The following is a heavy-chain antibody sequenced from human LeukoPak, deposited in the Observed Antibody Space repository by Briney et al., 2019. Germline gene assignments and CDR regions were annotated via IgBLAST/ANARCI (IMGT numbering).Heavy chain of an antibody. CDR2: IFGSGGST. Sequence: PGGSLRLSCAASGFTFSSYAMYWVRQAPRKGLEWVSGIFGSGGSTHYADSVKGRSTIARDNSKNTLYLQMNSLRAEDTAVYYCAKTTTGYSSGRFPGWPVDYWGQGTLVTVSS. CDR1: GFTFSSYA. CDR3: AKTTTGYSSGRFPGWPVDY. V-gene: IGHV3-23*01. D-gene: IGHD6-19*01. J-gene: IGHJ4*02.